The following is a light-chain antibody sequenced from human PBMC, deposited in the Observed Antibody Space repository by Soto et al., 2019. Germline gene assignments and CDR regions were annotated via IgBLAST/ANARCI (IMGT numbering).Light chain of an antibody. CDR1: QSVNTF. J-gene: IGKJ3*01. CDR3: QQSYRTPPFN. V-gene: IGKV1-39*01. Sequence: DIQMSQSPSPLSASVGDRVYITCRTSQSVNTFLNWYQAKPGKAPKLLIYEASNLGNGVPSRFSGSGSGTDFTLTISSLQPEDSATYYCQQSYRTPPFNFGPGTRMDI. CDR2: EAS.